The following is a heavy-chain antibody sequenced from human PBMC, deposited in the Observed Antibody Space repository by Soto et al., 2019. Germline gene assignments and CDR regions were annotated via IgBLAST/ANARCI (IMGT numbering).Heavy chain of an antibody. CDR2: IFYRGSP. J-gene: IGHJ4*02. CDR3: AIISSSWSTRNY. CDR1: GGSISSYY. V-gene: IGHV4-59*01. Sequence: VQLQESRPGLMKPLEILSLTGTVSGGSISSYYWSWIRQPPGKGLEWIGYIFYRGSPNYIPSLKSRVTESVDTLKIQFSLQLSSVTAADAAMYYCAIISSSWSTRNYWGQGSLFTFST. D-gene: IGHD6-13*01.